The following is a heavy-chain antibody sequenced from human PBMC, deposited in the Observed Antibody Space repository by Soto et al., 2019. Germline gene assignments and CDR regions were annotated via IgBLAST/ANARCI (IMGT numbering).Heavy chain of an antibody. J-gene: IGHJ4*02. CDR1: GFTFDYYA. CDR3: AKSGGSYYGAPYCFDY. CDR2: ISWNSGSI. Sequence: PGGSLRLSCAASGFTFDYYAMHWVRQAPGKGLEWVSGISWNSGSIGYADSVKGRFTISRDNAKNSLYLQMNSLRAEDTALYYCAKSGGSYYGAPYCFDYWGQGTLVTVSS. D-gene: IGHD1-26*01. V-gene: IGHV3-9*01.